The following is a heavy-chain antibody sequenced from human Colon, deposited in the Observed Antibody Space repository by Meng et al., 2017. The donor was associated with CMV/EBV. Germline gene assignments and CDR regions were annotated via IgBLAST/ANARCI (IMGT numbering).Heavy chain of an antibody. Sequence: QITLKGSGPTLVKPTQTLTLTCTFSGFSLDSHGVGVGWIRQPPGKAPEWVALIYWDDDKRYSPSQENRLTITKDTSKNQVVLTMTDMGPMDTATYFCSRRRTSIPFDYWGQGILVTVSS. CDR1: GFSLDSHGVG. J-gene: IGHJ4*02. CDR2: IYWDDDK. D-gene: IGHD2-21*01. CDR3: SRRRTSIPFDY. V-gene: IGHV2-5*02.